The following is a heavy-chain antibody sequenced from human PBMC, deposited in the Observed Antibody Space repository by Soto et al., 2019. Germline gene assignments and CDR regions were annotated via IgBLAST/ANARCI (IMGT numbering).Heavy chain of an antibody. CDR1: GFTFSSYA. CDR3: AKDANYDYIWGSYPAG. Sequence: GGSLRLSCAASGFTFSSYAMSWVRQAPGKGLEWVSAISGSGGSTYYADSVKGRFTISRDNSKNTLYLQMNSLRAEDTAVYYCAKDANYDYIWGSYPAGWGQGTLVTVSS. V-gene: IGHV3-23*01. J-gene: IGHJ4*02. CDR2: ISGSGGST. D-gene: IGHD3-16*02.